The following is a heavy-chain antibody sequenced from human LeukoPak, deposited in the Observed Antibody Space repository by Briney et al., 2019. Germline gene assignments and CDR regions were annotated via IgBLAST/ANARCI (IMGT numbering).Heavy chain of an antibody. V-gene: IGHV1-8*01. J-gene: IGHJ6*03. D-gene: IGHD6-13*01. Sequence: ASVKVSCKASGYTFTRYDINWVRQATGQGGEWMGWMNPNSGNTGYAQKFQGRVTMTSNTSISTAYMELSSLRSEDTAVYYCARGYSGYQYYYYMDVWGKGTTVTVSS. CDR2: MNPNSGNT. CDR1: GYTFTRYD. CDR3: ARGYSGYQYYYYMDV.